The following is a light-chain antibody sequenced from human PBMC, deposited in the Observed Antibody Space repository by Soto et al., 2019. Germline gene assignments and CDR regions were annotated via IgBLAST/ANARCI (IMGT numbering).Light chain of an antibody. CDR2: AAS. J-gene: IGKJ4*01. V-gene: IGKV1-39*01. CDR1: QSISSY. Sequence: DIQMTQSPSSLSASVGYRVTITCGASQSISSYLNWYQQKPGKAPKLLIYAASSLQSGVPSRFSGSGSGTDFTLTISRLEPEDFAVYYCQQYGSSPAFGGGTKVDIK. CDR3: QQYGSSPA.